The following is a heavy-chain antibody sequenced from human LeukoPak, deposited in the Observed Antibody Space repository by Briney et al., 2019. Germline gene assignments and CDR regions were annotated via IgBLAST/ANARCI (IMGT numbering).Heavy chain of an antibody. CDR1: GYTFTSYG. D-gene: IGHD3-22*01. Sequence: GASVKVSCTASGYTFTSYGISWVRQAPGQGLEWMGWTSAYNGNTNYAQKLQGRVTMTTDTSTSTAYMELRSLRSDDTAVYYCARDLPTRDYYDSSGYYRYWGQGTLVTVSS. CDR2: TSAYNGNT. J-gene: IGHJ4*02. CDR3: ARDLPTRDYYDSSGYYRY. V-gene: IGHV1-18*01.